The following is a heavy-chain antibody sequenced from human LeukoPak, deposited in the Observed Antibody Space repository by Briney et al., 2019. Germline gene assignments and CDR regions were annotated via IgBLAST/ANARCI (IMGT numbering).Heavy chain of an antibody. Sequence: SGGSLRLSCAASGFTFSSYAMHWVRQAPGKGLEWVAVISYDGSNKYYADSVKGRFTISRDNSKNTLYLQMNSLRAEDTAVYYCASRSEEWLLDAFDIWGQGTMVTVSS. CDR2: ISYDGSNK. CDR1: GFTFSSYA. CDR3: ASRSEEWLLDAFDI. V-gene: IGHV3-30-3*01. J-gene: IGHJ3*02. D-gene: IGHD3-3*01.